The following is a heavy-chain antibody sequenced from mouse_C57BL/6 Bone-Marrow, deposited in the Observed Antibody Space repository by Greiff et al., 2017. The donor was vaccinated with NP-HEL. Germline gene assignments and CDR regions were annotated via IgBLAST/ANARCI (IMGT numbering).Heavy chain of an antibody. D-gene: IGHD1-1*01. CDR1: GYTFTSYW. J-gene: IGHJ1*03. V-gene: IGHV1-69*01. CDR3: ASEGYCGSSRDV. CDR2: IDPSDSYT. Sequence: QVQLQQPGAELVMPGASVKLSCKASGYTFTSYWMHWVKQRPGQGLEWIGEIDPSDSYTNYNQKFKGKSTLTVDKSSSTAYMQLSSLTSEDSAVYYCASEGYCGSSRDVWGTGTTVTVSS.